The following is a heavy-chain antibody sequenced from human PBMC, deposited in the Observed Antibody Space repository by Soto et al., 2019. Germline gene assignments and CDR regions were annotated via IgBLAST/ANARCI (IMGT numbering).Heavy chain of an antibody. CDR1: GFTFSSYA. V-gene: IGHV3-23*01. CDR3: AASSTYYYDSSGYQ. J-gene: IGHJ4*02. Sequence: GGSLRLSCAASGFTFSSYAMSWVRQAPGKGLEWVSAISGSGGSTYYADSVKGRFTISRDNSKNTLYLQMNSLRAEDTAVYYCAASSTYYYDSSGYQWGQGTLVTVAS. CDR2: ISGSGGST. D-gene: IGHD3-22*01.